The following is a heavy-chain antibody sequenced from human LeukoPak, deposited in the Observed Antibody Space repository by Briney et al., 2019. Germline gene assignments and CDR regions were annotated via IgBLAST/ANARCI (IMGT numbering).Heavy chain of an antibody. CDR2: INPNSGGT. Sequence: ASVKVSCKASGYTFTGYYMHRVRQAPGQGLEWMGWINPNSGGTNYAQKFQGRVTMTRDTSISTAYMELSRLRSDDTAVYYCARVQPCSSTSCYTRGIGYWGQGTLVTVSS. D-gene: IGHD2-2*02. CDR3: ARVQPCSSTSCYTRGIGY. CDR1: GYTFTGYY. J-gene: IGHJ4*02. V-gene: IGHV1-2*02.